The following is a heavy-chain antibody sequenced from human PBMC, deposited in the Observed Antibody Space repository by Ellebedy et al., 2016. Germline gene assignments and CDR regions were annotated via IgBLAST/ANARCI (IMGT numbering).Heavy chain of an antibody. J-gene: IGHJ4*02. CDR2: ISSSLDTI. V-gene: IGHV3-11*01. Sequence: GESLKISXAASGLIFSDYDMGWIRQSPGKGLEWVSYISSSLDTIYYADSVKGRFTISRDNAKRSLYLQMNSLRAEDTAVYYCASSGYDFWNGLYYFDYWGQGTLVTVSS. CDR3: ASSGYDFWNGLYYFDY. CDR1: GLIFSDYD. D-gene: IGHD3-3*01.